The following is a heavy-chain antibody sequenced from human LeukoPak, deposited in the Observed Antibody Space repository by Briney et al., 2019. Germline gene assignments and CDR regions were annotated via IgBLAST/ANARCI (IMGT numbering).Heavy chain of an antibody. D-gene: IGHD3-22*01. CDR1: GFTFSSYE. CDR2: ISSSGSPI. V-gene: IGHV3-48*03. CDR3: ARDFRISLYYDSSRYWDY. J-gene: IGHJ4*02. Sequence: PGGSLRLSCAASGFTFSSYEMNWVRQAPGKGLEWVSYISSSGSPIYYADSVKGRFTVSRGNAKNSLYLQMNSLSAEDTAVYYCARDFRISLYYDSSRYWDYWGQGTLVTVSS.